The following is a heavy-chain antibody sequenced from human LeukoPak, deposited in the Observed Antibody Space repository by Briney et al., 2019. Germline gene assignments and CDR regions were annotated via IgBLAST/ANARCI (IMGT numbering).Heavy chain of an antibody. CDR1: GGSISSYY. D-gene: IGHD7-27*01. CDR2: IYYSGST. V-gene: IGHV4-59*01. Sequence: PSETLSPTCTVSGGSISSYYWSWIRRPPGKGLEWIGYIYYSGSTNYNPSLKSRVTISVDTSKNQFSLKLSSVTAADTAVYYCARVSRTGLLGYWGQGTLVTVSS. CDR3: ARVSRTGLLGY. J-gene: IGHJ4*02.